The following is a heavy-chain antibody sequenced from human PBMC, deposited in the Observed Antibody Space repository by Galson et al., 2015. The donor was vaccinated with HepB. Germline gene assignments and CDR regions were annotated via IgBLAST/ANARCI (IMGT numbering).Heavy chain of an antibody. CDR3: VRDRGSGFGGNDVPSFDY. CDR2: ISSDSTTI. V-gene: IGHV3-48*01. CDR1: GFRLTDHA. D-gene: IGHD5-12*01. J-gene: IGHJ4*02. Sequence: SLRLSCAASGFRLTDHAMNWVRRAPGKGLEWAAYISSDSTTIHYADSVKGRFTISRDNGKNSVFLQMKSLRGDDTAVYYCVRDRGSGFGGNDVPSFDYWGRGSLVTVSP.